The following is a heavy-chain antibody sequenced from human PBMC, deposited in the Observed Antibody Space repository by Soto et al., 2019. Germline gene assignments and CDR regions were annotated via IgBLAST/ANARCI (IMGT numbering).Heavy chain of an antibody. CDR1: GFTFSTYA. CDR3: AKDQYSGSPGKPDF. J-gene: IGHJ4*02. D-gene: IGHD1-26*01. Sequence: PGGSLRLSCAASGFTFSTYAMAWVRQAPGKGLEWVSYISSSSSTIYYADSVKGRFTISRDNSKNTLYLQMNTLRAEDTAVYYCAKDQYSGSPGKPDFWGQGTLVTVSS. V-gene: IGHV3-48*01. CDR2: ISSSSSTI.